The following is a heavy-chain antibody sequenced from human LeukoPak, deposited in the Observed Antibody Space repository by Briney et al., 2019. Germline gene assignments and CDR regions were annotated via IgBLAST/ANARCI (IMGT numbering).Heavy chain of an antibody. D-gene: IGHD3-10*01. J-gene: IGHJ6*04. CDR3: SRADYYGSGSPISLDV. CDR1: GFTFSDYY. CDR2: IRCKAYGVTT. V-gene: IGHV3-49*04. Sequence: PGRSLRLSCAASGFTFSDYYMSWVRQAPGKGLEWVGFIRCKAYGVTTEHAASVKGRFTISRDDSKSIAYLQMNSLKTEDTAVYYCSRADYYGSGSPISLDVWGKGTTVTVSS.